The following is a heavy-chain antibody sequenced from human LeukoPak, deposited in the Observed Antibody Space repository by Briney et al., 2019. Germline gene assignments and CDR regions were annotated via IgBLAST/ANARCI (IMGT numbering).Heavy chain of an antibody. D-gene: IGHD3-3*01. CDR1: GYTFTSYD. Sequence: ASVKVSCKASGYTFTSYDINWVRQAPGQGLEWMGCMNPNSGNTGYAQKFQGRVTITRNTSISTAYMELSSLRSEDTAVYYCGRGTYTLFGVVIKNSDAFHIWGPGKLVTVSS. V-gene: IGHV1-8*03. CDR3: GRGTYTLFGVVIKNSDAFHI. CDR2: MNPNSGNT. J-gene: IGHJ3*02.